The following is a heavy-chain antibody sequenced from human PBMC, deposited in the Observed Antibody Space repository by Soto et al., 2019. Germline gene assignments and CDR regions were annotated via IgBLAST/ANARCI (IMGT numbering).Heavy chain of an antibody. V-gene: IGHV3-23*01. D-gene: IGHD3-16*01. CDR3: AKDRRAGGNSAFYFDF. CDR2: ISATGGGT. Sequence: GGSLRLSCAASGFQFSSYAMSLVRQSPGKGLEWVSLISATGGGTYYADSVKGRFTISRDNSHNTLYLQVHSLTAEDTAVYYCAKDRRAGGNSAFYFDFWGKGDQVTVSS. CDR1: GFQFSSYA. J-gene: IGHJ4*02.